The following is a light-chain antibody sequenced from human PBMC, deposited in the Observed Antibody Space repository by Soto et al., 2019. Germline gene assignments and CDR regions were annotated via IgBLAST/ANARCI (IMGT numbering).Light chain of an antibody. Sequence: QSALTQPASMSGSPGQSITISCTGTSRDIGTSPYVSWYQQYPGKAPKCMIYDVNNRPSGVSYRFSGSKSGYTASLTISGLQAEDVAVYYCTSYTTSNTLALGGGTKLTVL. CDR1: SRDIGTSPY. CDR3: TSYTTSNTLA. CDR2: DVN. J-gene: IGLJ2*01. V-gene: IGLV2-14*01.